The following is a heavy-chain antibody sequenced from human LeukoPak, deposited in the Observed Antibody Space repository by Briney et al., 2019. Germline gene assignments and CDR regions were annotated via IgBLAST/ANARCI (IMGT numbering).Heavy chain of an antibody. V-gene: IGHV4-30-2*01. Sequence: SQTLSLTCAVSGGSTSSGGYSWSWIRQPPGKGLEWIGYIYHSGSTYYNPSLKSRVTISVDRSKNQFSLKLSSVTAADTAVYYCARDSGSKFDYWGQGTLVTVSS. CDR2: IYHSGST. CDR3: ARDSGSKFDY. CDR1: GGSTSSGGYS. J-gene: IGHJ4*02. D-gene: IGHD6-13*01.